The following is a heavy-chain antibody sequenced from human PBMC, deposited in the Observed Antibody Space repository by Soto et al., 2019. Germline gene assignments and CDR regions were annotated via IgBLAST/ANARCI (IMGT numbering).Heavy chain of an antibody. V-gene: IGHV1-18*01. J-gene: IGHJ3*02. CDR2: ISAYNGNT. CDR1: GYTFTSYG. Sequence: ASVKVSCKASGYTFTSYGISWVRQAPGQGLEWMGWISAYNGNTNYAQKLQGRVTMTTDTSTRTAYMELRSLRSDDTAVYYCATRGYCSSTSCYHGAFDIWGQGTMVNVSS. CDR3: ATRGYCSSTSCYHGAFDI. D-gene: IGHD2-2*01.